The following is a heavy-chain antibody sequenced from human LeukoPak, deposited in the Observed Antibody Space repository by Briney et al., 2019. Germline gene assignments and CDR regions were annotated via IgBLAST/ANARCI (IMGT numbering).Heavy chain of an antibody. CDR3: ARGDQEASEPALDY. V-gene: IGHV3-48*02. CDR2: ISSGSSTI. D-gene: IGHD1-14*01. J-gene: IGHJ4*02. Sequence: GGSLGLSCAASGFTFSSYSMNWVRQAPGKGLEWVSYISSGSSTIYYADSVKGRFTISRDNAKNSLYLQMNSLRDEDTAVYSCARGDQEASEPALDYWGQGTLVTVSS. CDR1: GFTFSSYS.